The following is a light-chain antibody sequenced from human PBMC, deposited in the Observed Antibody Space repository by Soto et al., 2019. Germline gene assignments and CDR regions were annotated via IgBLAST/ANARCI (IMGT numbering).Light chain of an antibody. Sequence: EIVMTQSPATLSVSPGEGATLSCRASQSVSSNLAWYQQKPGQAPRLLIYGASTRSTGIPARFSGSGSGTEFPLTISSLQSEDSALYYCQHYSSWPTFGHGTKVDIK. CDR2: GAS. V-gene: IGKV3-15*01. J-gene: IGKJ3*01. CDR3: QHYSSWPT. CDR1: QSVSSN.